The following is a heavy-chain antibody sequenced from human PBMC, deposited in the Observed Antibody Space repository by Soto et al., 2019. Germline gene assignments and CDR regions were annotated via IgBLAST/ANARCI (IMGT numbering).Heavy chain of an antibody. J-gene: IGHJ4*02. CDR3: ARHYSGSYRNFDY. D-gene: IGHD1-26*01. V-gene: IGHV4-59*08. CDR2: IYYSGST. Sequence: QVQLQESGPGLVKPSETLSLTCTVSGGSISSYYWSWIRQPPGKGLEWIGYIYYSGSTNYNPSLKSRVTISVDTSKNQFSLKLSSVTAADTAVYYCARHYSGSYRNFDYWGQGTLVTVSS. CDR1: GGSISSYY.